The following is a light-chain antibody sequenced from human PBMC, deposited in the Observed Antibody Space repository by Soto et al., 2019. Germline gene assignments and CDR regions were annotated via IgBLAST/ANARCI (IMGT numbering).Light chain of an antibody. V-gene: IGKV1-5*03. CDR3: QQYNNLWT. CDR1: QSISSW. Sequence: DIQMTQSPSTLSASVGDRVTITCRASQSISSWLAWYQQKPGKAPKLLIYKASSLESGVPSRFSSSGSGTEFTLTISSLQPDDFATYYCQQYNNLWTFGQGTKV. CDR2: KAS. J-gene: IGKJ1*01.